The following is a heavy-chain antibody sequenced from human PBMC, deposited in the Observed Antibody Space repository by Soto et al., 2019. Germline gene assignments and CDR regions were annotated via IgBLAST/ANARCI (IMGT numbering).Heavy chain of an antibody. CDR1: GFTFSTYS. CDR2: ISSGSTTI. Sequence: EVQLVESGGDLVQPGGSLRLSCAASGFTFSTYSMNWVRLAPGKGLEWISYISSGSTTIYYADSVRGRFTISRDNAKNPLYLQMNSLSAEDTAVYYCAREPYCSGGSCYSFSREYYYYMDVWGKGTTVTVSS. D-gene: IGHD2-15*01. J-gene: IGHJ6*03. V-gene: IGHV3-48*01. CDR3: AREPYCSGGSCYSFSREYYYYMDV.